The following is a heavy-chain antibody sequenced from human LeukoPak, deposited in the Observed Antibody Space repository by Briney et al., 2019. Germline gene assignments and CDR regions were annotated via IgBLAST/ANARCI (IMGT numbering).Heavy chain of an antibody. D-gene: IGHD2-2*02. Sequence: GGSLRLSCAASGFTFSSYAMHWVRQAPGKGLEWVAVISYDGSNKYYADSVKGRFTISRDNSKNTLYLQMNSLRAEDTAVYYCARDLEGYCSSTSCYTQGYWGQGTLVTVSS. CDR2: ISYDGSNK. CDR1: GFTFSSYA. J-gene: IGHJ4*02. CDR3: ARDLEGYCSSTSCYTQGY. V-gene: IGHV3-30-3*01.